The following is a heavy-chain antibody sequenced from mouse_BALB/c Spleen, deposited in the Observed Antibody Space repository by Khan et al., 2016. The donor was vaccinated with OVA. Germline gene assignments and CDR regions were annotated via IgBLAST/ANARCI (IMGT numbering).Heavy chain of an antibody. CDR3: ARFCSGGVSNWYFDV. J-gene: IGHJ1*01. D-gene: IGHD1-1*02. CDR1: GFSLATYG. CDR2: IWGDGRT. Sequence: QVQLKESGPGLVAPSQSLSITCTVSGFSLATYGVSWVRHPPGQGLEWLGIIWGDGRTNHPSALISRLSLNKDYSKSQSFLTLNSLQSGDTAPYYCARFCSGGVSNWYFDVWGAGTTVTVSS. V-gene: IGHV2-3*01.